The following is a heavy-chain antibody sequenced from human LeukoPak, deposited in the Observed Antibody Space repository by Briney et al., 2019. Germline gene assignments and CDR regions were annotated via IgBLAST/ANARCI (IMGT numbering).Heavy chain of an antibody. V-gene: IGHV3-9*01. Sequence: GGSRRLSCATSGFTFDDYAMHWVRQAPGKGLEWVARISWNSDTIAYADSVRGRFTISRDNARNSLYLHMDSLRTEDTAFYYCARNRHLGGVTWYFFDYWGQGTLVTVSS. J-gene: IGHJ4*02. CDR1: GFTFDDYA. CDR3: ARNRHLGGVTWYFFDY. CDR2: ISWNSDTI. D-gene: IGHD1-14*01.